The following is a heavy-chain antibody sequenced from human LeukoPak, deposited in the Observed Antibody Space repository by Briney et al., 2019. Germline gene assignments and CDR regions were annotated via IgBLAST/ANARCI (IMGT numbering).Heavy chain of an antibody. CDR1: GFTFSNYW. CDR2: IKQYGSVQ. J-gene: IGHJ4*02. Sequence: GGSLRLSCTASGFTFSNYWMSWVRQAPGKGLDCVANIKQYGSVQYYVDSVKGRFTISRDNAKNSLYLQMNSLRAEDTAVYYCARKWAVAGSSYFDYWGQGTLVTVSS. CDR3: ARKWAVAGSSYFDY. D-gene: IGHD6-19*01. V-gene: IGHV3-7*03.